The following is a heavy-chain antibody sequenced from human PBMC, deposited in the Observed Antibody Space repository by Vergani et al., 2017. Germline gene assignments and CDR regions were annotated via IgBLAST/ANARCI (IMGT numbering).Heavy chain of an antibody. J-gene: IGHJ3*02. Sequence: EVQLLESGGGLVQPGGSLRLSCAASGFTFSSYAMSWVRQAPGKGLEWVSGISGNGGSTYYADSVKGRFTISRDNSKNTLYLQMNSLRAEDTAVYYCAKEGLNGLMVYAGGVGDAFDIWGQGTMVTVSS. CDR3: AKEGLNGLMVYAGGVGDAFDI. D-gene: IGHD2-8*01. V-gene: IGHV3-23*01. CDR1: GFTFSSYA. CDR2: ISGNGGST.